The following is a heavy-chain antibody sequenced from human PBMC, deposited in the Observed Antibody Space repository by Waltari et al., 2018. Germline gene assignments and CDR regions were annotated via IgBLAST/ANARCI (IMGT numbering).Heavy chain of an antibody. V-gene: IGHV1-24*01. Sequence: QVQLVQSGAEVKKPGASVKVSCKVSGYTLTELSMHWVRQAPGKGLEWMGGFDPEEGETSYAQKFQGRVTMTEDTSTDTAYMELSSLRSEDTAVYYCATLPSGSYHYYYYMDVWGKGTTVTISS. CDR1: GYTLTELS. CDR3: ATLPSGSYHYYYYMDV. J-gene: IGHJ6*03. CDR2: FDPEEGET. D-gene: IGHD1-26*01.